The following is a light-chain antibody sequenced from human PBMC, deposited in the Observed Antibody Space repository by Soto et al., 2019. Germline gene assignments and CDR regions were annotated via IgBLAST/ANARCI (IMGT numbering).Light chain of an antibody. J-gene: IGLJ2*01. CDR2: DVS. CDR1: SSDVGGYNY. Sequence: QSALTQPASVSGSPGQSITISCTGTSSDVGGYNYVSWYQRHPGKAPKLMIYDVSNRPSGVSNRFSGSKSGNTASLTISGLQAEDEADYYCSSHSSTLSVVFGGGTKLTVL. V-gene: IGLV2-14*01. CDR3: SSHSSTLSVV.